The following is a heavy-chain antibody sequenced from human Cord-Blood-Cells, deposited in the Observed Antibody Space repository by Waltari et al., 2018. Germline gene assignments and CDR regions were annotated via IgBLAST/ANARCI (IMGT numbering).Heavy chain of an antibody. CDR2: ISSSSSYI. D-gene: IGHD7-27*01. CDR1: GFTFRCYS. V-gene: IGHV3-21*01. J-gene: IGHJ4*02. Sequence: EVQLVESGGGLVKPGGSLRLSCAASGFTFRCYSMNWVRQAPGKGLEWVSSISSSSSYIYYADSVKGRFTISRDNAKNSLYLQMNSLRAEDTAVYYCARGRTGEADYWGQGTLVTVSS. CDR3: ARGRTGEADY.